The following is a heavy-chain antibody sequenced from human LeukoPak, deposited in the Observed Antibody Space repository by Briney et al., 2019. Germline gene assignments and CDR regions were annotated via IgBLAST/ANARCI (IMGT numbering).Heavy chain of an antibody. V-gene: IGHV4-34*01. Sequence: SETLSLTCAVYGGSFSGYYWSWIRQPPGKGLEWIGEINHSGGTNYNPSLKSRVTISVDTSKNQFSLKLSSVTAADTAVYYCARVSDGKDYWGQGTLVTVSS. CDR2: INHSGGT. CDR1: GGSFSGYY. D-gene: IGHD1-26*01. CDR3: ARVSDGKDY. J-gene: IGHJ4*02.